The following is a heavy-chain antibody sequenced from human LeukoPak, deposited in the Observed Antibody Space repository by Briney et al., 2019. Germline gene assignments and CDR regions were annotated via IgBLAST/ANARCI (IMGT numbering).Heavy chain of an antibody. J-gene: IGHJ4*02. Sequence: GGSLRLSCAASGFSFGGYAMSWVRQAPGKGLEWVSGISGSGASTNYADSVKGRFTTSRDNSMNTVYLQINSLRAEDTAVYYCAKGYRGYSGAYLDYWGQGALVTVSS. CDR2: ISGSGAST. D-gene: IGHD5-12*01. CDR1: GFSFGGYA. CDR3: AKGYRGYSGAYLDY. V-gene: IGHV3-23*01.